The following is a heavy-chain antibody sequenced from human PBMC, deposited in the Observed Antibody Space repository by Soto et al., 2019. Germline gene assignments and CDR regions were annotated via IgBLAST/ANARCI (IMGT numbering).Heavy chain of an antibody. CDR3: ALLGRSGSGRPYYYGMDF. Sequence: EVQLLESGGGLVQPGGSLRLSCAVSGLTFSYFAMSWVRQAPGKGLEWVSAISGSGGITYYADSVKGRFTISRDNSKNTLFLQMNSLRAEDTAVYYCALLGRSGSGRPYYYGMDFWGQGTTVTVSS. D-gene: IGHD3-10*01. V-gene: IGHV3-23*01. CDR2: ISGSGGIT. J-gene: IGHJ6*02. CDR1: GLTFSYFA.